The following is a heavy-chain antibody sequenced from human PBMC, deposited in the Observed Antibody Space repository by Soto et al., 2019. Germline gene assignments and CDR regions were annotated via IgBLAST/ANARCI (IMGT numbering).Heavy chain of an antibody. V-gene: IGHV4-4*08. CDR2: VYTSDYT. Sequence: ASETLSLTCSVSGASIRSYYWHWIRQPPGKGLEWIGYVYTSDYTRYSSSLKSRVTISVDTYKSQFYPRLNSVTAADTAVYYCESSAGNQGDFLYYNGIDVWGEGNTVTVS. CDR3: ESSAGNQGDFLYYNGIDV. J-gene: IGHJ6*01. CDR1: GASIRSYY. D-gene: IGHD3-10*01.